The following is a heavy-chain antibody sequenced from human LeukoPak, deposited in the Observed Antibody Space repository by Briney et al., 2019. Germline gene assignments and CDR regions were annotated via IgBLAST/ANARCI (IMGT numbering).Heavy chain of an antibody. CDR1: GYTFSNYH. D-gene: IGHD1-20*01. CDR2: IIPIFGTA. V-gene: IGHV1-69*05. J-gene: IGHJ6*03. Sequence: SVKVSCKASGYTFSNYHMNWVRQAPGQGLEWMGGIIPIFGTANYAQKFQGRVTITTDESTSTAYMELSSLRSEDTAVYYCASTRGLTGSAEYYYMDVWGKGTTVTASS. CDR3: ASTRGLTGSAEYYYMDV.